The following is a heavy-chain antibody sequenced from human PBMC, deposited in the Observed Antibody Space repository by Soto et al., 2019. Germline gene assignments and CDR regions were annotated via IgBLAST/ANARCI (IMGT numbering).Heavy chain of an antibody. Sequence: GGSLRLSCAASGFTFRSFGMHWVRQAPGKGLEWVALISSDGSNKYYADSVKGRFTISRDNSKNTLFLQMNTLRAEDTAVHYCAKLGITGTTHYDHWGQGTLVTISS. CDR2: ISSDGSNK. CDR3: AKLGITGTTHYDH. J-gene: IGHJ4*02. CDR1: GFTFRSFG. V-gene: IGHV3-30*18. D-gene: IGHD1-7*01.